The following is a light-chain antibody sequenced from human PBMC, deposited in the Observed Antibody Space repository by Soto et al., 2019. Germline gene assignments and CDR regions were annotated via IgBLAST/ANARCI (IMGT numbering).Light chain of an antibody. CDR3: QQYNNWPPWT. J-gene: IGKJ1*01. Sequence: RVMTQSPATLSLSPGERATLSCRASQSVSTNVAWYQQKPGQAPRLLIYGASTRATDIPARFSGSGSGTDFTLTISSLQSEDFAVNYCQQYNNWPPWTFGQGTKVEFK. V-gene: IGKV3-15*01. CDR2: GAS. CDR1: QSVSTN.